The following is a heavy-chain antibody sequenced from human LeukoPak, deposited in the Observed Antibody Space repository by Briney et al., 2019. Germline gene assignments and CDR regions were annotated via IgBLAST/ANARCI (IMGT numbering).Heavy chain of an antibody. V-gene: IGHV4-39*01. Sequence: SETLSLTCTVSGGSLSSSSYYWGWIRQPPGKGLEWIGSIYYSGSTYYNPSLKSRVTISVDTSKNQFSLKLSSVTAADPAVYYCARIAAAGPGLDYYYGMDVWGQGTTVTVSS. J-gene: IGHJ6*02. CDR3: ARIAAAGPGLDYYYGMDV. D-gene: IGHD6-13*01. CDR1: GGSLSSSSYY. CDR2: IYYSGST.